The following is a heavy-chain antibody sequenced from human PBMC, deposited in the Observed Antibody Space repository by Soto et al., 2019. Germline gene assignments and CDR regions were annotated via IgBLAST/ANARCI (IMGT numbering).Heavy chain of an antibody. CDR2: INPSGGST. Sequence: GASVKVSCKASGYTFTSYYMHWVRQAPGQGLEWMGIINPSGGSTSYAQKFQGRVTMTRDTSTSTVYMELSSLRSEDTAVYYCARGEGWVSVVTHYGMDVWGQGTTVTVSS. CDR1: GYTFTSYY. V-gene: IGHV1-46*01. D-gene: IGHD2-15*01. CDR3: ARGEGWVSVVTHYGMDV. J-gene: IGHJ6*02.